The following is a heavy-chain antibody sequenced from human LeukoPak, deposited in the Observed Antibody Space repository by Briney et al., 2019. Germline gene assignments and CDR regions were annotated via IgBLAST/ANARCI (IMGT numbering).Heavy chain of an antibody. Sequence: ASVTVSCKASGYTFTGHYIHWVRQAPGQGLEWLGYLNPNGGYTKYAQKFQGWVTMTRDTAISTAYLELSRLKSDDTAVYYCTTDPARSTYASYCDNWGQGTLVTVSS. CDR2: LNPNGGYT. CDR3: TTDPARSTYASYCDN. CDR1: GYTFTGHY. V-gene: IGHV1-2*04. J-gene: IGHJ4*02. D-gene: IGHD2-2*01.